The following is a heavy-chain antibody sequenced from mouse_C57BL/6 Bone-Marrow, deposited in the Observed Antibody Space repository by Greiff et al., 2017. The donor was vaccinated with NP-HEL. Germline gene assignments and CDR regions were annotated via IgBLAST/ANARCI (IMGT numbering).Heavy chain of an antibody. J-gene: IGHJ4*01. CDR2: IWADGST. CDR3: ASLTTVGGMDY. V-gene: IGHV2-9*02. CDR1: GFSLTSYG. D-gene: IGHD1-1*01. Sequence: VQLQQSGPGLVAPSQSLSITCTVSGFSLTSYGVHWVRQPPGKGLEWLGVIWADGSTNYNSALMSRLSISKDNSKSQVFLKMNSLQTDNTAMYYCASLTTVGGMDYWGQGTSVTVSS.